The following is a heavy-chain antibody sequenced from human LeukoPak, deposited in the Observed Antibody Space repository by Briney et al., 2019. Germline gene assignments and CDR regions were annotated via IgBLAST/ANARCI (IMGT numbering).Heavy chain of an antibody. J-gene: IGHJ4*02. CDR3: ARDLSGRDSSGWYGY. CDR1: GYTFTSYG. V-gene: IGHV1-18*01. CDR2: ISAYNGNT. D-gene: IGHD6-19*01. Sequence: ASVKVSCKASGYTFTSYGISWVRQAPGQGLEWMGWISAYNGNTNYAQKLQGRVTMTTDTYTSTAYMELRSLRSDDTAVYYCARDLSGRDSSGWYGYWGQGTLVTVSS.